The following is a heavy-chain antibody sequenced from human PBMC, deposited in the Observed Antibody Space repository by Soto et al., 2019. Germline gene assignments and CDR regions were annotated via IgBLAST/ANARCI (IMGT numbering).Heavy chain of an antibody. CDR2: ISSSSSTI. D-gene: IGHD1-26*01. CDR3: ARGGSYTRLEYFQH. J-gene: IGHJ1*01. V-gene: IGHV3-48*02. CDR1: GFTFSSYS. Sequence: PGGSLRLSCAASGFTFSSYSMNWVRQAPGKGLEWVSYISSSSSTIYYSDSVKGRFTISRDNAKNSLYLQMNSLRDEDTAVYYCARGGSYTRLEYFQHWGQGTLVTVSS.